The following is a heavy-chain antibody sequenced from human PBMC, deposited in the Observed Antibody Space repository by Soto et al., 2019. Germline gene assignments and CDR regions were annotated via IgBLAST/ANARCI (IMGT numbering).Heavy chain of an antibody. V-gene: IGHV1-69*13. J-gene: IGHJ4*02. D-gene: IGHD1-7*01. CDR3: VRGELRPRFDY. CDR2: IIPIFGTA. Sequence: ASVKVSCKASGGTFSSYAISWVRQAPGQGLEWMGGIIPIFGTANYAQKFQGRVTITADESKNTLSLQMNSLRVEDTAVYYCVRGELRPRFDYWGQGTLVTVSS. CDR1: GGTFSSYA.